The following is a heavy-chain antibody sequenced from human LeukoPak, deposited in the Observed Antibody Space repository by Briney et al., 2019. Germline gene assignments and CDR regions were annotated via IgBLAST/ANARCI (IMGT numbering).Heavy chain of an antibody. CDR3: ARDGSWEDYDFWSGYYYSHLFDY. V-gene: IGHV3-21*01. Sequence: GGSLRLSCAASGFTFSTFAMIWVRQPPGKGLEWVSSIFPSGGEIHYADSVRGRFTISRDNAKNSLYLQMNSLRAEDTAVYYCARDGSWEDYDFWSGYYYSHLFDYWGQGTLVTVSS. J-gene: IGHJ4*02. CDR1: GFTFSTFA. CDR2: IFPSGGEI. D-gene: IGHD3-3*01.